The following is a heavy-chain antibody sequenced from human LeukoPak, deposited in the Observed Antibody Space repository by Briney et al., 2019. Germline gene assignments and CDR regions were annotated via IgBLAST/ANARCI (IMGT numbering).Heavy chain of an antibody. Sequence: ASETLSLTCTVSGGSISSYYWNWIRQPPGKGLEWIGSIYYSGSTYYNPSLKSRVTISVDTSKNQFSLKLSSVTAADTAVYYCARDRVGATKRALYYFDYWGQGTLVTVSS. CDR1: GGSISSYY. CDR2: IYYSGST. CDR3: ARDRVGATKRALYYFDY. V-gene: IGHV4-59*12. D-gene: IGHD1-26*01. J-gene: IGHJ4*02.